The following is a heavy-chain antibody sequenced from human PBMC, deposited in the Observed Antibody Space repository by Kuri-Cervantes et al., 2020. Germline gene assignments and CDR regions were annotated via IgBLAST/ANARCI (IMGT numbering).Heavy chain of an antibody. CDR3: ARDVNWNYYGYYYYMDV. CDR2: IYYSGST. CDR1: GGSISSGGYY. V-gene: IGHV4-31*11. J-gene: IGHJ6*03. Sequence: LRLSCAVYGGSISSGGYYWSWIRQHPGKGLEWIGYIYYSGSTYYNPSLKSRVTISVDTSKNQFSLKLSSVTAADTAVYYCARDVNWNYYGYYYYMDVWGKGTTVTVSS. D-gene: IGHD1-7*01.